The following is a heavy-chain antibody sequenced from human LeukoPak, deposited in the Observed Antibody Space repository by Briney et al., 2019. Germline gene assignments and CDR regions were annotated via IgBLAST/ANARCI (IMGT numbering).Heavy chain of an antibody. D-gene: IGHD4-23*01. CDR3: ARENNDYGGKKAFDY. CDR1: GGSFSGYY. CDR2: IHYSGNT. Sequence: SETLSLTCAVYGGSFSGYYWSWIRQPPGKGLEWIGHIHYSGNTYYNPSLKSRVSISVDTSENQFSLKLSSVTAADTAVYYCARENNDYGGKKAFDYWGQGTLVTVSS. V-gene: IGHV4-34*09. J-gene: IGHJ4*02.